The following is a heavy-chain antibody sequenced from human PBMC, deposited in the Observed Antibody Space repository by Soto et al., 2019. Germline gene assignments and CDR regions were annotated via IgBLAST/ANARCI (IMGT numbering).Heavy chain of an antibody. Sequence: ASVKVSCKASGYTFTSYGISWVRQAPGQGLEWMGWISAYNGNTNYAQKLQGRVTMTTDTSTSTAYMELRSLRSDDTAVYYCARGDDILTGYKSKAPFDIWGQGTMVTVS. V-gene: IGHV1-18*01. CDR3: ARGDDILTGYKSKAPFDI. D-gene: IGHD3-9*01. CDR1: GYTFTSYG. CDR2: ISAYNGNT. J-gene: IGHJ3*02.